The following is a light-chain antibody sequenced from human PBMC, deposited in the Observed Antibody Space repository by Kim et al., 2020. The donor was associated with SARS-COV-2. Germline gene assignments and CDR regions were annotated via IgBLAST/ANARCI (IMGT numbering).Light chain of an antibody. Sequence: SLSPGERATLSCRASQTVTSNFLAWYQQKPGQAPRLLIYATSSRATGIPDRFSGSRSGADFTLTISRLEPEDFAVYYCQQYGSSPTFGQGTKLEI. J-gene: IGKJ2*01. CDR2: ATS. CDR1: QTVTSNF. CDR3: QQYGSSPT. V-gene: IGKV3-20*01.